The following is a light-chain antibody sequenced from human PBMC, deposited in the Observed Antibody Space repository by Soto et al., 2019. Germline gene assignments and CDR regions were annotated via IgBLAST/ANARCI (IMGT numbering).Light chain of an antibody. V-gene: IGKV1-5*03. CDR2: KAS. CDR3: QHYNNYPWT. CDR1: QSINTW. J-gene: IGKJ1*01. Sequence: DIQMPQSPSTLSASVGDRVTITCRASQSINTWLAWNQQKAGKAPNLLIYKASSLENGAPSRVSGSGSGTEFPLTISILQPDDFATYYCQHYNNYPWTGGQGTKVEIK.